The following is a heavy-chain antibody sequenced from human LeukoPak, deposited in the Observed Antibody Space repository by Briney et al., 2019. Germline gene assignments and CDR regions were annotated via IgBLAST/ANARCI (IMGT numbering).Heavy chain of an antibody. D-gene: IGHD3-3*01. V-gene: IGHV4-34*01. CDR2: INHSGST. Sequence: SETLSLTCAVYGGSFSGYYWSWIRQPPGKGLEWIGEINHSGSTNYNPSLKSRVTISVDTSKNQFSLKLSSVTAADTAVYYCARGHTIFGVAYAFDIWGQGTMVTVSS. CDR1: GGSFSGYY. CDR3: ARGHTIFGVAYAFDI. J-gene: IGHJ3*02.